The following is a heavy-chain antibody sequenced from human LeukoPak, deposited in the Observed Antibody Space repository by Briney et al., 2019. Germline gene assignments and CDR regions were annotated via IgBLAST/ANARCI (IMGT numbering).Heavy chain of an antibody. Sequence: PGGSLRLSCAAAGFTFSSYGMHWVRQAPGKGLEWVAVIWYDGSNKYYADSVKGRFTISRDNSKNTLYLQVNSLRAEDTAVYYCARDGEQWLVPDYYYYMDVWGKGTTVTVSS. CDR2: IWYDGSNK. CDR1: GFTFSSYG. CDR3: ARDGEQWLVPDYYYYMDV. V-gene: IGHV3-33*01. D-gene: IGHD6-19*01. J-gene: IGHJ6*03.